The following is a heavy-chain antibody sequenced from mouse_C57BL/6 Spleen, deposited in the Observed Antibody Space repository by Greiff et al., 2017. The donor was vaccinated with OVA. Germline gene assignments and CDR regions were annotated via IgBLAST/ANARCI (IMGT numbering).Heavy chain of an antibody. CDR3: AREAVPYYAMDY. J-gene: IGHJ4*01. V-gene: IGHV1-26*01. D-gene: IGHD1-1*01. CDR1: GYTFTDYY. Sequence: EVQLQQSGPELVKPGASVKISCKASGYTFTDYYMHWVKQSHGKSLEWIGDINPNNGGTSYNQKFKGKATLTVDKSSSTAYLELRSLTSEDSAVYYCAREAVPYYAMDYWGQGTSVTVAS. CDR2: INPNNGGT.